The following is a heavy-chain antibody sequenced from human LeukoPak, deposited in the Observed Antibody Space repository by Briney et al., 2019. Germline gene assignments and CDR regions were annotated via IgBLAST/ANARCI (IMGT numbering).Heavy chain of an antibody. CDR2: IYYDGSIK. J-gene: IGHJ4*02. CDR3: ARGKNDGNYYYGSGSCFDD. CDR1: GFTFSSYG. Sequence: HPGGSLRLSCSASGFTFSSYGMNWVRQAPGKGLEWLAVIYYDGSIKYYADSVKGRFTISRDNARQTVYLHMNSLGVDDTAVYFCARGKNDGNYYYGSGSCFDDWGQGTLVSVSS. D-gene: IGHD3-10*01. V-gene: IGHV3-30*12.